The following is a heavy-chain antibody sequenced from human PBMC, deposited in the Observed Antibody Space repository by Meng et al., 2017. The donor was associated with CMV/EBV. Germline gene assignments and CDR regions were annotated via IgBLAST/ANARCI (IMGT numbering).Heavy chain of an antibody. CDR2: IKQDGSEK. Sequence: GALKISCAASGFTFSSYWMSWVRQAPGKGLEWVANIKQDGSEKYYVDSVKGRFTISRDNAKNSLYLQMNSLRAEDTAVYYCARNLALYDYSLLVGATVEDYWGQGTLVTVSS. V-gene: IGHV3-7*01. D-gene: IGHD1-26*01. J-gene: IGHJ4*02. CDR3: ARNLALYDYSLLVGATVEDY. CDR1: GFTFSSYW.